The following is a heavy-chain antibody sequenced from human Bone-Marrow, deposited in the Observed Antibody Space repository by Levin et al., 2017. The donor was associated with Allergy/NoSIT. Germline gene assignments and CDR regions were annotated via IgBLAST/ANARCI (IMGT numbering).Heavy chain of an antibody. CDR2: IYYSGST. J-gene: IGHJ4*02. D-gene: IGHD3-22*01. CDR1: GGSISSGDYY. V-gene: IGHV4-30-4*01. CDR3: ARMYYYDSSGYYSGYYFDY. Sequence: SETLSLTCTVSGGSISSGDYYWSWIRQPPGKGLEWIGYIYYSGSTYYNPSLKSRVTISVDTSKNQFSLKLSSVTAADTAVYYCARMYYYDSSGYYSGYYFDYWGQGTLVTVSS.